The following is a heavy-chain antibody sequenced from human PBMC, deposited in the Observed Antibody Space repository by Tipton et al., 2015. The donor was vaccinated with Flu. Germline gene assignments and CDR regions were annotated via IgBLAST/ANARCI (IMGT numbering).Heavy chain of an antibody. V-gene: IGHV4-59*12. CDR2: ISDSGDA. CDR3: ARGSGSGTYMIFDF. Sequence: TLSLTCNVSGGSINNYYWTWIRRPPGEGLEWIGYISDSGDANYNPSLSSRVTISVDTSRKHISLQLSSVTAADTAVYYCARGSGSGTYMIFDFWGQGTLVTVSS. D-gene: IGHD3-10*01. J-gene: IGHJ5*01. CDR1: GGSINNYY.